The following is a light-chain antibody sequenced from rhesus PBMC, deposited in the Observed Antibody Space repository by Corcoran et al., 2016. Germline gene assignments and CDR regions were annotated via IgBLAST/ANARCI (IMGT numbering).Light chain of an antibody. J-gene: IGKJ2*01. Sequence: EIVLTQSPATLALSPGERATLSCRASQSGSSYLAWYQQKPGQAPRLLIYGASSRATGMPDRLSGSGSGTEFTLSISSLEPVDVGVSFCLQSSNWYSFGQGTKVTIK. V-gene: IGKV3-24*04. CDR3: LQSSNWYS. CDR1: QSGSSY. CDR2: GAS.